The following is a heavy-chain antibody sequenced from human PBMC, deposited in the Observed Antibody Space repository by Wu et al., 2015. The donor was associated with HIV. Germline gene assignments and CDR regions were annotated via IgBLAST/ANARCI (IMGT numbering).Heavy chain of an antibody. V-gene: IGHV1-18*01. CDR2: MDPYTGKT. CDR3: ARDGPIRYCSSTSCYLGYYYGMDV. J-gene: IGHJ6*02. Sequence: QVQLVQSGGEVKKPGASVKVSCKASGYIFMHYGITWVRQAPGQGLEWMGWMDPYTGKTHYQQKFQGRVTMTTDTSTSTAYIELRSLRFDDTAVYYCARDGPIRYCSSTSCYLGYYYGMDVWGQGTTVTVSS. D-gene: IGHD2-2*01. CDR1: GYIFMHYG.